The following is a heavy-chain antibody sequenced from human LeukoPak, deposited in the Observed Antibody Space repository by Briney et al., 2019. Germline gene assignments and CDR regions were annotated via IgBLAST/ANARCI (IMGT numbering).Heavy chain of an antibody. CDR1: GFTFSSYS. J-gene: IGHJ4*02. CDR2: ISSSSSYI. D-gene: IGHD2-2*02. V-gene: IGHV3-21*01. CDR3: ASWCSSTSCYTVRDY. Sequence: GGSLRLSCAASGFTFSSYSMNWVRQAPGKGLEWVSSISSSSSYIYYADSVKGRFTISRDNAKNPLYLQMNSLRAEDTAVYYCASWCSSTSCYTVRDYWGQGTLVTVSS.